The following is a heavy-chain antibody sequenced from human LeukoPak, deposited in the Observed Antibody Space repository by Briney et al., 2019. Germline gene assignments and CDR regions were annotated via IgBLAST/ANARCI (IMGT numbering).Heavy chain of an antibody. CDR3: ARDRNYYDSSGYLSMGGY. Sequence: GGSLRLSCAASGFTFSDYYMSWIRQAPGKGLEGVSYISSSCSTIYYADSVKGRFTISRDNAKNSLYLQMNSLRAEETAVYYCARDRNYYDSSGYLSMGGYWGQGTLVTVSS. CDR1: GFTFSDYY. J-gene: IGHJ4*02. V-gene: IGHV3-11*01. D-gene: IGHD3-22*01. CDR2: ISSSCSTI.